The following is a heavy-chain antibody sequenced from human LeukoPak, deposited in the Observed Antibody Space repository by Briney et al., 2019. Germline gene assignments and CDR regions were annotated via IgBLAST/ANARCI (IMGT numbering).Heavy chain of an antibody. CDR3: ARDAGIVVTQFDY. V-gene: IGHV1-2*02. CDR1: GYTFTGYY. J-gene: IGHJ4*02. CDR2: INPNSGGT. Sequence: GASVKVSCKASGYTFTGYYMHWARQAPGQGLEWMGWINPNSGGTNYAQKFQGRVTMTRDTSISTAYMELSRLRSDDTAVYYCARDAGIVVTQFDYWGQGTLVTVSS. D-gene: IGHD3-22*01.